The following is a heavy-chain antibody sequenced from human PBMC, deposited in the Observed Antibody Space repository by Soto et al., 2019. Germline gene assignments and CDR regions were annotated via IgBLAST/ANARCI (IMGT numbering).Heavy chain of an antibody. V-gene: IGHV3-7*05. D-gene: IGHD3-3*01. Sequence: EVQLVESGGGLVQPGGSLRLSCAASGITFSTYWMTSVRQAPGKGLEWVASIKQDGTEKYYVDSVKGRFTISRDNAKNSLYLQMNSLRAEDTAMYYCARGVRFYFDYWGQGTLVTVSS. CDR1: GITFSTYW. CDR2: IKQDGTEK. CDR3: ARGVRFYFDY. J-gene: IGHJ4*02.